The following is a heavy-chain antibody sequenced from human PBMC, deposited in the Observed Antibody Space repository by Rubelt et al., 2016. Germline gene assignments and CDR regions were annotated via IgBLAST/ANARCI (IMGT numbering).Heavy chain of an antibody. Sequence: QVQLQEWGAGLLKPSETLSLTCAVYGGSFSGYYWHWIRQPPGKGLEWIGEINHSGRTNYNPSLTSRVPLSVDTSKNQFSLKLGSVTAADTAVYYCARGGKQQLGPYYYVMDVWGQGTTVTVAS. V-gene: IGHV4-34*01. D-gene: IGHD6-13*01. CDR3: ARGGKQQLGPYYYVMDV. CDR2: INHSGRT. CDR1: GGSFSGYY. J-gene: IGHJ6*02.